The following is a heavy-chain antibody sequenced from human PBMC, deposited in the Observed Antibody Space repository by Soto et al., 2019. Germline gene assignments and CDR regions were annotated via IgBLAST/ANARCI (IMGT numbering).Heavy chain of an antibody. Sequence: SVKVSCKASGGTFSSYAISWVRQAPGQGLEWMGGIIPIFGTANYAQKFQGRVTITADESTSTAYMELSSLRSEDTAVYYCARDLVGVQQLVLPNWFDPWGQGTLVTVSS. CDR3: ARDLVGVQQLVLPNWFDP. J-gene: IGHJ5*02. D-gene: IGHD6-13*01. V-gene: IGHV1-69*13. CDR1: GGTFSSYA. CDR2: IIPIFGTA.